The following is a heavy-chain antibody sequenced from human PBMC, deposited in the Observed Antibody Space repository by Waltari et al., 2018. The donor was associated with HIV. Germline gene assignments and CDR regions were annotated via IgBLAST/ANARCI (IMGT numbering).Heavy chain of an antibody. CDR2: GRTHNENK. CDR3: AKSTYYYDNTDRWFDP. D-gene: IGHD3-22*01. CDR1: GYIFTHFG. Sequence: VQLLQSGAEVKEPGASVRASCKASGYIFTHFGISWVRQAPRQGLEWMGWGRTHNENKKVAPKLKRRVTMTADTSTNTAYMVLRSLISDDSAMYYCAKSTYYYDNTDRWFDPWGQGTLVTVSS. J-gene: IGHJ5*02. V-gene: IGHV1-18*01.